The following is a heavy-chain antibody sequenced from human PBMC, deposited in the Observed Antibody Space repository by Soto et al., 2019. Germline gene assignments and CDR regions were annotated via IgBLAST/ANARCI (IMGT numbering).Heavy chain of an antibody. D-gene: IGHD3-22*01. J-gene: IGHJ6*02. V-gene: IGHV1-3*01. CDR2: INAGNGNT. Sequence: GASVKVSCKASGYTFTGYGIHWVRQAPGQRLEWTGWINAGNGNTKYSEKFQGRVTITRDTSASTAYLERSSLRSEDTAVYYCARDPNDSSAYYHHYYYGMDVWGQGTTVTVSS. CDR1: GYTFTGYG. CDR3: ARDPNDSSAYYHHYYYGMDV.